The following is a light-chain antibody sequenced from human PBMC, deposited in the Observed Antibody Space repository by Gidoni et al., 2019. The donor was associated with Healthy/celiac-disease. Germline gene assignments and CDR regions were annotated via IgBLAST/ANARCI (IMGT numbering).Light chain of an antibody. CDR2: KAS. CDR1: QSISSW. Sequence: DIQLTLSPSTLSASVGDRVTITCRASQSISSWLAWYQQKPVKARKLLTYKASSLESGVPSRFSGSGSGTEFTLTISSLQPDDFATYYCQQYNSYWYTFGQGTKLEIK. V-gene: IGKV1-5*03. CDR3: QQYNSYWYT. J-gene: IGKJ2*01.